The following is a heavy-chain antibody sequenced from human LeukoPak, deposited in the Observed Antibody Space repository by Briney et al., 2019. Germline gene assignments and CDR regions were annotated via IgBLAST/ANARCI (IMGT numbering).Heavy chain of an antibody. CDR1: GGTFSSYA. CDR3: ARGTSYCSSTSCHAFDI. CDR2: IIPIFGTA. Sequence: GASVKVSCKASGGTFSSYAISWVRQAPGQGLEWMGGIIPIFGTANYAQKFQGRVTITTDESTSTAYMELSSLRSEDTAVYYCARGTSYCSSTSCHAFDIWGQGTMVTVSS. V-gene: IGHV1-69*05. J-gene: IGHJ3*02. D-gene: IGHD2-2*01.